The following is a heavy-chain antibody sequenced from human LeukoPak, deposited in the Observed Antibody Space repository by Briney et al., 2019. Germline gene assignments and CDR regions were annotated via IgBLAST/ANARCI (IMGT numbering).Heavy chain of an antibody. CDR3: ARKHRWNGLYFDY. CDR1: DYSISSSNW. D-gene: IGHD1-1*01. J-gene: IGHJ4*02. V-gene: IGHV4-28*01. CDR2: IHYSGTT. Sequence: SETLSLTCAVSDYSISSSNWWGWVRQPPGKGLEWIGYIHYSGTTYYNPSPLSRVTMSVDTSKNQFSLRLSSVTAVDTAVYYCARKHRWNGLYFDYWGQGILVTVSS.